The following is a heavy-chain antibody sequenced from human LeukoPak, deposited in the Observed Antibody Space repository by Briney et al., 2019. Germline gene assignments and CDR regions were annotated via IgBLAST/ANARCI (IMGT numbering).Heavy chain of an antibody. CDR1: AGTFSSYA. D-gene: IGHD6-6*01. CDR3: ARDAKISSIAARPLYYFYYMDV. CDR2: IIPIFGTA. V-gene: IGHV1-69*06. Sequence: SVKLSCNASAGTFSSYAISWVRQAPGHGLEWMGGIIPIFGTANYAQKFQGRVTITADKSTSTAYMELSSLRSEDTAVYYCARDAKISSIAARPLYYFYYMDVWGKGTTVTVSS. J-gene: IGHJ6*03.